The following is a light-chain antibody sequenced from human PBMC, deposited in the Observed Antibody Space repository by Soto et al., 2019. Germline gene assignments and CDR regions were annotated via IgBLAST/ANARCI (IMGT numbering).Light chain of an antibody. CDR3: QQYKSYPWT. Sequence: DLQITQSPSSVSASVGDRVTITCPASQGISSWLAWYQQKPGKAPKLLIYHAYSLESGVPSRFSGSESGTKCTRTINSRQPADFATYYCQQYKSYPWTFGQGTKVDI. J-gene: IGKJ1*01. CDR1: QGISSW. V-gene: IGKV1-5*01. CDR2: HAY.